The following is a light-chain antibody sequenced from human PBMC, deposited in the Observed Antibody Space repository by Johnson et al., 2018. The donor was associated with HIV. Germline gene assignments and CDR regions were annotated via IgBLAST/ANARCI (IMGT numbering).Light chain of an antibody. J-gene: IGLJ1*01. CDR2: DNN. CDR3: GTWDSSLSAGRGV. CDR1: SSNIGNNY. Sequence: VLTQSPSVSAAPGQKVTISCSGSSSNIGNNYVSWYQQLPGTAPKLLIYDNNKRPSGIPDRFSGSKSGTSATLGITGLQTGDEADYYCGTWDSSLSAGRGVFGTGTKVTVL. V-gene: IGLV1-51*01.